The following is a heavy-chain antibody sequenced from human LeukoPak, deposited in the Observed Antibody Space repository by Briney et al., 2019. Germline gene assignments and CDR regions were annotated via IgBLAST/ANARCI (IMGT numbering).Heavy chain of an antibody. CDR1: GDSISSYY. D-gene: IGHD6-6*01. J-gene: IGHJ4*02. CDR3: ARLTRLSTSPDRYYLDY. Sequence: SEALSLTCTVSGDSISSYYWSWIRQPPGKGLEWIGYIYTSGGTNYIPSLKGRVTISIDTSKNQFSLKLSSVTAADSAVYYCARLTRLSTSPDRYYLDYWGQGTLVTVSS. V-gene: IGHV4-4*09. CDR2: IYTSGGT.